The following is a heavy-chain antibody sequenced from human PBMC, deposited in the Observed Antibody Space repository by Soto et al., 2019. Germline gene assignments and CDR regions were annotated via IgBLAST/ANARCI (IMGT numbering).Heavy chain of an antibody. CDR1: GGSITSHY. CDR2: MYYSGRT. V-gene: IGHV4-59*08. J-gene: IGHJ6*02. D-gene: IGHD1-26*01. CDR3: ARGVLLAPDV. Sequence: PSETLSLTCSVSGGSITSHYWTWVRQPPGKGLEWTGYMYYSGRTNYNPSLKSRVTVSIDPSKNQFSLQMSSITAADTAVYYCARGVLLAPDVWGQGTTVTVSS.